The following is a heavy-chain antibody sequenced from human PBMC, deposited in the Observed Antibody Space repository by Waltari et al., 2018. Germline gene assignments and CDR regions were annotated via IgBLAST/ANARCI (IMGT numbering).Heavy chain of an antibody. Sequence: QVQLVQSGAEVKKPGASVKVSCKASGYTLTGYYMHWVRQAPGQGLEWMGRINPNSGGTNYAQKFQGRVTMTRDTSISTAYMELSRLRSDDTAVYYCARDWGGWQLVLNYWGQGTLVTVSS. J-gene: IGHJ4*02. CDR2: INPNSGGT. V-gene: IGHV1-2*06. CDR3: ARDWGGWQLVLNY. CDR1: GYTLTGYY. D-gene: IGHD6-6*01.